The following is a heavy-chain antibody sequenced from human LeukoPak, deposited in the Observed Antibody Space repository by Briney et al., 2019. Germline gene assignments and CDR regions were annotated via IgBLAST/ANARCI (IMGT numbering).Heavy chain of an antibody. CDR1: GGSFSGYY. D-gene: IGHD3-22*01. Sequence: PSETLSLTCAVYGGSFSGYYWSWIRQPPGKGLEWIGEINHSGSTNYNPSFKSRVTISVDTSKNQFSLKLSSVTAADTAVYYCATLPRYDSSGYYYARPFDYWGQGTLVTVSS. J-gene: IGHJ4*02. V-gene: IGHV4-34*01. CDR3: ATLPRYDSSGYYYARPFDY. CDR2: INHSGST.